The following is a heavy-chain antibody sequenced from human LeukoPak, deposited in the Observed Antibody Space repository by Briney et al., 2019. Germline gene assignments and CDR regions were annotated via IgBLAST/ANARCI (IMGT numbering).Heavy chain of an antibody. CDR1: GGSISSSSYY. CDR3: ASQDSGYDPNPLRNFDY. J-gene: IGHJ4*02. D-gene: IGHD5-12*01. V-gene: IGHV4-39*01. CDR2: IYYSGST. Sequence: PSETLSLTCTVSGGSISSSSYYWGWIRQPPGKGLEWIGSIYYSGSTYYNPSLKSRVTISVDTSKNQFSLKLSSVTAADTAVYYCASQDSGYDPNPLRNFDYWGQGTLVTVSS.